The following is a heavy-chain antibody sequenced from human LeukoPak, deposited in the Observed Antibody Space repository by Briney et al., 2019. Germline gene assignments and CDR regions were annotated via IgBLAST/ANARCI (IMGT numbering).Heavy chain of an antibody. J-gene: IGHJ4*02. V-gene: IGHV4-34*01. CDR2: INHSGST. D-gene: IGHD5-18*01. CDR3: ARSGYSYGYVH. CDR1: GGSFSGYY. Sequence: PSETLSLTCAVYGGSFSGYYWSWIRQPREKGLEWIGEINHSGSTNYNPSLKGRVTISVDTSKNQFSLKLSSVTAADTAVYYCARSGYSYGYVHWGQGTLVTVSS.